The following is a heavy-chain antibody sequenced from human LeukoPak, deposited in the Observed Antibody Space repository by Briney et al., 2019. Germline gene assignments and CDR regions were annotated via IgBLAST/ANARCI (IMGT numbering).Heavy chain of an antibody. Sequence: GGSLRLSCAASGFTFSSYWMHWVRQAPGKGLVWVSRINTDGSSTSYADSVKGRFTISRDNAKNTLYLQMNSLRAEDTAVYYCARVELELIYWYFDLWGRGTLVTVSS. D-gene: IGHD1-7*01. CDR2: INTDGSST. CDR1: GFTFSSYW. V-gene: IGHV3-74*01. CDR3: ARVELELIYWYFDL. J-gene: IGHJ2*01.